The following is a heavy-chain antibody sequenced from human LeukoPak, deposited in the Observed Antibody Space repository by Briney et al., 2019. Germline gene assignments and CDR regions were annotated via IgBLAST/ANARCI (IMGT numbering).Heavy chain of an antibody. CDR1: GFTFSGYW. J-gene: IGHJ4*02. Sequence: GGSLRLSCAASGFTFSGYWVSWARQARGKGLEWVANIKQDGSEKYCVDSVKGRYTISRDNAKNSLYLQMNSLRAEDTAIYYCARQPFDYWGQGTLVTVSS. V-gene: IGHV3-7*01. CDR2: IKQDGSEK. CDR3: ARQPFDY.